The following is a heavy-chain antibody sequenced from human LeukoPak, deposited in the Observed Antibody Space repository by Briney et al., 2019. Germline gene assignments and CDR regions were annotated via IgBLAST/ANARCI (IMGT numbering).Heavy chain of an antibody. D-gene: IGHD5-12*01. CDR1: GFTFSSYA. Sequence: GGSLRLSCAASGFTFSSYAMSWARQAPGKGLEWVSAISGSGGSTYYADSVKGRFTISRDNSKNTLYLQMNSLRAEDTAVYYCARASGYDVFDYWGQGTLVTVSS. CDR3: ARASGYDVFDY. CDR2: ISGSGGST. J-gene: IGHJ4*02. V-gene: IGHV3-23*01.